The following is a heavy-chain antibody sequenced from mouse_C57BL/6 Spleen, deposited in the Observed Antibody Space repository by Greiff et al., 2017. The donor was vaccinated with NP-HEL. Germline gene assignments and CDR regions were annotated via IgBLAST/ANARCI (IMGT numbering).Heavy chain of an antibody. CDR2: ISAGGSYT. J-gene: IGHJ3*01. CDR1: GFTFSSYA. CDR3: ARGTEIAWFAY. Sequence: EVHLVESGGGLVKPGGSLKLSCAASGFTFSSYAMSWVRQTPEKRLEWVATISAGGSYTYYQDNVKGRFTISRDNATNNLYLQMSHLKSEDSAMYYCARGTEIAWFAYWGQGTLVTVSA. V-gene: IGHV5-4*01.